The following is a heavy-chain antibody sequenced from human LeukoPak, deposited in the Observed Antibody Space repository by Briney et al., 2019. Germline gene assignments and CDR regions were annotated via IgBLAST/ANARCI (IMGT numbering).Heavy chain of an antibody. V-gene: IGHV3-23*01. CDR3: AKRLCGGDCYPLDY. D-gene: IGHD2-21*02. CDR1: GFTFSSYV. CDR2: ISGSGSST. Sequence: GGSLRLSCAASGFTFSSYVMSWVRQAPGKGLEWVSAISGSGSSTYYADSMKGRFTISRDNSKNTLYLQMNSLRAEDTAVYYCAKRLCGGDCYPLDYWGQGTLVTVSS. J-gene: IGHJ4*02.